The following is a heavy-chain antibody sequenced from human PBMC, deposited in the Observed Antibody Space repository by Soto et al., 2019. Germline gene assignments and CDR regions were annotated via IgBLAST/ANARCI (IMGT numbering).Heavy chain of an antibody. CDR2: IIPIFGTA. CDR3: ARDYMARTSGIYYYGMDV. D-gene: IGHD2-2*01. V-gene: IGHV1-69*12. Sequence: QVQLVQSGAEVKKPGSSVKVSCKASGGTFSSYAISWVRQAPGQGLEWMGGIIPIFGTANYAQKFQGRVTITADESTSTAYMELSSLRSEDTAVYYCARDYMARTSGIYYYGMDVWGQGTTVTVSS. J-gene: IGHJ6*02. CDR1: GGTFSSYA.